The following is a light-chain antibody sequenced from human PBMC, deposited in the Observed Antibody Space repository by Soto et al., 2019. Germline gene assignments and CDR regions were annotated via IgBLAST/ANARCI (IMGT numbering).Light chain of an antibody. J-gene: IGLJ1*01. CDR3: QVWDSSRNQCV. CDR1: RIGYKT. Sequence: SYVLAQPPSVSVAPGQTATITCGGNRIGYKTVHWYQQKPGQAPVVVVHDDRDRPSGIPERFSGANSGDTATLTISRVEAGDDADYFCQVWDSSRNQCVFGTGTKLTVL. CDR2: DDR. V-gene: IGLV3-21*02.